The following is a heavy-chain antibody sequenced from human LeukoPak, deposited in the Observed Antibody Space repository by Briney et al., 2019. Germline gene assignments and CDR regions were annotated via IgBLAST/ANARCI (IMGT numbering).Heavy chain of an antibody. CDR2: IYAGGTP. J-gene: IGHJ3*01. CDR1: GFTVRTNC. V-gene: IGHV3-66*02. CDR3: ARSASSGLVNGFDV. D-gene: IGHD6-6*01. Sequence: GGSLRFSCAASGFTVRTNCMTWVRQAPGKGLERVSIIYAGGTPYYADSVKGRFTISRDSSKNTLYLHMNSLRPEDTAVYYCARSASSGLVNGFDVWGQGTMVTVSS.